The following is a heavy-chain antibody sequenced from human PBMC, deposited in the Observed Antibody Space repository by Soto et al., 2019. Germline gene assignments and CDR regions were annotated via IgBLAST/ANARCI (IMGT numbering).Heavy chain of an antibody. CDR2: IKQDGSEK. CDR1: GFTFSSYW. J-gene: IGHJ5*02. Sequence: PGGSLRLSCAASGFTFSSYWMSWVRQAPGKGLEWVANIKQDGSEKYYVDSVKGRFTISRDNAKNSLYLQMNSLRAEDTAVYYCARVVVAARVVWFDPWGQGTLVTVSS. D-gene: IGHD2-15*01. V-gene: IGHV3-7*05. CDR3: ARVVVAARVVWFDP.